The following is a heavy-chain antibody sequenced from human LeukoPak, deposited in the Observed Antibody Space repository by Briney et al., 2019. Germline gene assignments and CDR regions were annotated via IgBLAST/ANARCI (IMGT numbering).Heavy chain of an antibody. CDR3: VRHGAFYFDS. CDR2: MHHSGST. J-gene: IGHJ4*02. CDR1: GASISSDNW. V-gene: IGHV4-4*02. Sequence: SGTLSLTCAVSGASISSDNWWSWVRQPPGKGLEWFGEMHHSGSTHYNPSLKSRVTMSTDKSENQLSLKLNSVTAADTAVYYCVRHGAFYFDSWGQGALVTVSS. D-gene: IGHD4-17*01.